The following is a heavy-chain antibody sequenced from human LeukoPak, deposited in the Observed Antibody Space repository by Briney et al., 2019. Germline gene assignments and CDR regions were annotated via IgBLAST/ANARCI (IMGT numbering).Heavy chain of an antibody. J-gene: IGHJ3*02. D-gene: IGHD3-10*01. CDR3: ARVGSYGSGSYYKTDAFDI. CDR2: INHSGST. Sequence: PSETLSLTCAVYGGSFSGYYWSWIRQPPGKGLEWIGEINHSGSTNYNPSLKSRVTISVDTSKNQFSLKLSSVTAAVTAVYYCARVGSYGSGSYYKTDAFDIWGQGTMVTVSS. V-gene: IGHV4-34*01. CDR1: GGSFSGYY.